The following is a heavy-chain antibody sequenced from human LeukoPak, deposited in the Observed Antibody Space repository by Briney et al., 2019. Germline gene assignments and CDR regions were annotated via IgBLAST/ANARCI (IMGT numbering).Heavy chain of an antibody. CDR1: GFTFSDYA. V-gene: IGHV3-30-3*01. Sequence: PGRSLRLSCAASGFTFSDYAMHWVRQAPGKGLEWVAVLSYRGTNKYYADSVKGRFTISRDNSKNTMFLQMNSLRAEDTAVYHCARDRSGYANDAFDFWGQGTMVTVSS. J-gene: IGHJ3*01. CDR3: ARDRSGYANDAFDF. CDR2: LSYRGTNK. D-gene: IGHD3-3*01.